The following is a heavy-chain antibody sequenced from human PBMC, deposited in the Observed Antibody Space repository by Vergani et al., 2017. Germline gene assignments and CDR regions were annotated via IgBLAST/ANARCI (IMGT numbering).Heavy chain of an antibody. CDR2: ISYDGSNK. D-gene: IGHD3-3*01. CDR1: GFTFSSYG. CDR3: AKSGADFWSGYYTDYYYMDV. Sequence: QVQLVESGGGVAQPGRSLRLSCAASGFTFSSYGMHWVRQAPGKGLEWVAVISYDGSNKYYADSVKGQFTISRDNSKNTLYLQMNSLRAEDTAVYYCAKSGADFWSGYYTDYYYMDVWGKGTTVTVSS. V-gene: IGHV3-30*18. J-gene: IGHJ6*03.